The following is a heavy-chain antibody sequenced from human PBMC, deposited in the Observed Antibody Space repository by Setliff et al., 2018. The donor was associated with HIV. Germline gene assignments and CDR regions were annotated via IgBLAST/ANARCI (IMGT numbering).Heavy chain of an antibody. V-gene: IGHV1-18*01. CDR3: ARVLSVTMIRGAHGY. J-gene: IGHJ4*02. CDR2: IIPGSGDT. D-gene: IGHD3-10*01. CDR1: GYTFTSYG. Sequence: ASVKVSCKASGYTFTSYGISWVRQAPGQGLEWMGWIIPGSGDTNYAQKFQGRVTMTSDTSTRTVYMELSSLTSDDTAVYFCARVLSVTMIRGAHGYWGQGTLVTVSS.